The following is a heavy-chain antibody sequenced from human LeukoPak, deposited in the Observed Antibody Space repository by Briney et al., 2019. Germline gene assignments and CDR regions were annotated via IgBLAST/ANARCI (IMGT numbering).Heavy chain of an antibody. J-gene: IGHJ4*02. Sequence: SETLSLTCTVSGGPFSRDYWSWIRQSPGKGLEWIGFIHYSGSTNYNPSLKSRVTISIDTSENQFSLKLSSVTAADTAVYYCAGDYYGSGNYYKHWGQGTLVTVSS. CDR1: GGPFSRDY. V-gene: IGHV4-59*08. CDR3: AGDYYGSGNYYKH. CDR2: IHYSGST. D-gene: IGHD3-10*01.